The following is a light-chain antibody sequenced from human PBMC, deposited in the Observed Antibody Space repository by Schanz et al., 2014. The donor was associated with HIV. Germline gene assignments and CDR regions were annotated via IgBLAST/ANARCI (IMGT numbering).Light chain of an antibody. CDR2: DVN. V-gene: IGLV2-14*03. CDR1: SRDVGGHNY. Sequence: QSALTQPASVSGSPGQSITIYCSGTSRDVGGHNYVSWYQQYPGKVPKLIIYDVNNRPSGVSNRFSGSKSGNTASLTISGLQAEDEADYYCSSYTSSTTLNVFGIGTKLTVL. CDR3: SSYTSSTTLNV. J-gene: IGLJ1*01.